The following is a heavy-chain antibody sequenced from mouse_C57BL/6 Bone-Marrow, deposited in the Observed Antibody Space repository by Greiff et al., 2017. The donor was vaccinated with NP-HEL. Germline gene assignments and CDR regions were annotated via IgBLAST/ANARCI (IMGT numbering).Heavy chain of an antibody. J-gene: IGHJ2*01. CDR3: AGYYGSSYFFDY. Sequence: QVQLQQSGAELARPGASVKLSCKASGYTFTSYGISWVKQRTGQGLEWIGEIYPRSGNTYYNEKFKGKATLTADKSSSTAYMELRSLTSEDSAVYFCAGYYGSSYFFDYWGQGTTLTVSS. D-gene: IGHD1-1*01. CDR2: IYPRSGNT. CDR1: GYTFTSYG. V-gene: IGHV1-81*01.